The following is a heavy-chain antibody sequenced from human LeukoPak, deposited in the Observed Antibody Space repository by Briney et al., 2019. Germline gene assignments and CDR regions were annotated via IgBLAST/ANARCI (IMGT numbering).Heavy chain of an antibody. V-gene: IGHV4-4*07. CDR2: IYASGNT. J-gene: IGHJ4*02. Sequence: KASGTLSLTCTVSGGSISSYYWSWVRQPAGKGLEWIGRIYASGNTNYNPSLKGRVTMTVDTSKNQFSLNLSSVTAADTAVYYCARGRGSSWYYFDSWGQGTLVTVSS. D-gene: IGHD6-13*01. CDR1: GGSISSYY. CDR3: ARGRGSSWYYFDS.